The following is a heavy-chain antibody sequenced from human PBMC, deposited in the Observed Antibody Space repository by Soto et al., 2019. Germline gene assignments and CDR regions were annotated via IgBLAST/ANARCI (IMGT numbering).Heavy chain of an antibody. CDR3: ARDVYSSGWYVYDS. CDR2: IYYSGST. Sequence: SETLSLTCTVSGGPISNYFWSWIRQPPGKGLEWIGYIYYSGSTNYNPSLKSRVTMSVDTSKNQFSLKLISVTAADTAVYYCARDVYSSGWYVYDSWGQGTLVTVSS. CDR1: GGPISNYF. J-gene: IGHJ4*02. D-gene: IGHD6-19*01. V-gene: IGHV4-59*01.